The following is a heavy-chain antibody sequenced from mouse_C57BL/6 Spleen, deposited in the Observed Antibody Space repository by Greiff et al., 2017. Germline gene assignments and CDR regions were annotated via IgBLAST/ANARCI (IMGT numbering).Heavy chain of an antibody. D-gene: IGHD4-1*01. Sequence: EVKLVESEGGLVQPGSSMKLSCTASGFTFSDYYMAWVRQVPEKGLEWVANINYDGSSTYYLDSLKSRFIISRDNAKNILYLQMSSLKSEDTATYYCAKAPPLLGFDYWGQGTTLTVSS. J-gene: IGHJ2*01. CDR1: GFTFSDYY. CDR3: AKAPPLLGFDY. CDR2: INYDGSST. V-gene: IGHV5-16*01.